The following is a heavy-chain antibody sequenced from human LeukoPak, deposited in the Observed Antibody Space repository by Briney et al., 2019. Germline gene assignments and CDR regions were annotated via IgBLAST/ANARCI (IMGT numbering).Heavy chain of an antibody. D-gene: IGHD6-19*01. CDR2: ISYDGSNK. Sequence: GGSLRLSCAASGFTLSSYAMHWVRQAPGKGLEWVAVISYDGSNKYYADSVKGRFTISRDNSKNTLYLQMNSLRAEDTAVYYCARDFSVAGPWGQGTLVTVSS. CDR1: GFTLSSYA. CDR3: ARDFSVAGP. J-gene: IGHJ5*02. V-gene: IGHV3-30*04.